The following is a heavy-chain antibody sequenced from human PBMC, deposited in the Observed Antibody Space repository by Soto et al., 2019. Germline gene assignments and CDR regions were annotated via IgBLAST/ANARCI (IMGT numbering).Heavy chain of an antibody. V-gene: IGHV1-69*04. J-gene: IGHJ4*02. CDR1: GGTFSSYT. CDR3: AREKNYYDSSGHCE. Sequence: SVKVSCKASGGTFSSYTISWVRQAPGQGLEWMGRIIPILGIANYAQKFQGRVTITADKSTSTAYMELSSLRSEDTAVYYCAREKNYYDSSGHCEWGQGTLVTVSS. D-gene: IGHD3-22*01. CDR2: IIPILGIA.